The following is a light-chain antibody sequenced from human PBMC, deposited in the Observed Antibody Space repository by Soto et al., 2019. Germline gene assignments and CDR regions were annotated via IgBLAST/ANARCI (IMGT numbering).Light chain of an antibody. J-gene: IGKJ4*01. V-gene: IGKV3-15*01. CDR3: QKYHTWPTP. CDR2: GAS. Sequence: DIVMTQSPATLSVAPGERVTFSFRASQGVSRKLAWYQHKPGHAPRLLMSGASTVATGIPARFSGSGCGPEFTPSISSLQSEDCAIYHCQKYHTWPTPLGAGTKVQIK. CDR1: QGVSRK.